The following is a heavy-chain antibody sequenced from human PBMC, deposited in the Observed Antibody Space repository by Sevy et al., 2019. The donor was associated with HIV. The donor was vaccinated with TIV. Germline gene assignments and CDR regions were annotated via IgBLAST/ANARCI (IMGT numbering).Heavy chain of an antibody. CDR3: ARGTSLEDYYYYMDV. V-gene: IGHV4-4*07. J-gene: IGHJ6*03. Sequence: SETLSLTCTVSGGSISSYYWSWIRQPAGKGLEWIGRIYTSGSTNYNPSLKSRVTMSVDTSKNQFSLKLSSVTAADTAVYYCARGTSLEDYYYYMDVWGKRTTVTVSS. CDR1: GGSISSYY. CDR2: IYTSGST.